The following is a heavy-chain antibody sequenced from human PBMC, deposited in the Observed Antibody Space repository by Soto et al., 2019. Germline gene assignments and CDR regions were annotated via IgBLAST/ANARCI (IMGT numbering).Heavy chain of an antibody. J-gene: IGHJ4*02. CDR1: GYLFTSSD. D-gene: IGHD2-15*01. CDR2: LNPTTGNT. Sequence: EASVKVSCKASGYLFTSSDINWVRQATGQGLEWMGWLNPTTGNTGYAQNFQGRVTMTGNTSISTAYMELSSLRSEDTAVYYCARDLGGWPDYWGQGTLVTVSS. CDR3: ARDLGGWPDY. V-gene: IGHV1-8*01.